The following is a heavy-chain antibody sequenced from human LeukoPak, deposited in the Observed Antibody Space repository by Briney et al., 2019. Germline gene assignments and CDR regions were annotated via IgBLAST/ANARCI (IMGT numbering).Heavy chain of an antibody. CDR3: AKDSIAAAGEHFDS. D-gene: IGHD6-13*01. CDR2: ISFDGSNE. J-gene: IGHJ4*02. V-gene: IGHV3-30*18. CDR1: GFSFNRCA. Sequence: QPGGSLRLSCVVSGFSFNRCALHWVRQAPGKGLEWVAVISFDGSNEYYGDSVKGRFTISRDDSKNTLYLQMNSLRADDAAVYYCAKDSIAAAGEHFDSWGQGTLVTVSS.